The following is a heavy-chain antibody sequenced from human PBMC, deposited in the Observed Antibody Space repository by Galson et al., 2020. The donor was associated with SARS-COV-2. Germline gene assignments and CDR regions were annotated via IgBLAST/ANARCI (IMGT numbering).Heavy chain of an antibody. Sequence: ASVKVSCKASGYTFTSYDINWVRQATGQGLEWMGWMNPNSGNTGYAQKFQGRVTMTRNTSISTAYMELSSLRSEDTAVYYCARAVAVSFYWFDPWGQGTLVTVSS. D-gene: IGHD6-19*01. CDR1: GYTFTSYD. CDR2: MNPNSGNT. CDR3: ARAVAVSFYWFDP. J-gene: IGHJ5*02. V-gene: IGHV1-8*02.